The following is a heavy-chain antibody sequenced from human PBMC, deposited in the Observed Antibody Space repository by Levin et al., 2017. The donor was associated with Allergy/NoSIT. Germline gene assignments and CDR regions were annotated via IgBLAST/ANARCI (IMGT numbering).Heavy chain of an antibody. D-gene: IGHD6-19*01. CDR1: GGAISSNSHH. J-gene: IGHJ3*02. V-gene: IGHV4-61*02. Sequence: SQTLSLTCTVSGGAISSNSHHWNWIRQPAGKGLEWIGRIYRTGSTNYNPSLKSRVTISVDTSKNQFSLKLTSMTAADTALYCCARGRMAPYTSSQWAVAGPCTSFDIWGQGTMVTVSS. CDR2: IYRTGST. CDR3: ARGRMAPYTSSQWAVAGPCTSFDI.